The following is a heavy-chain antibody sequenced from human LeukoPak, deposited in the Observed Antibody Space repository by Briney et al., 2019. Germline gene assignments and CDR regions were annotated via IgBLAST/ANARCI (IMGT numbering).Heavy chain of an antibody. D-gene: IGHD3-22*01. CDR3: ARGGTWFPFDY. Sequence: SETLSLTCTVSGGSISSYYWSWIRQPPGKGLEWIGYIYYSGSTNYNPSLKSRVTISVDTSKNQFSLKLSSVTAADTAVYYCARGGTWFPFDYWGQGTLVTVSS. CDR2: IYYSGST. J-gene: IGHJ4*02. V-gene: IGHV4-59*01. CDR1: GGSISSYY.